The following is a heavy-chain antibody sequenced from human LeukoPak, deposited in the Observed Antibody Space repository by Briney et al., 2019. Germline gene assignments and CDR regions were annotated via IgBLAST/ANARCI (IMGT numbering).Heavy chain of an antibody. Sequence: PGRSLRLSCAASGFIFSSYAMHWVRQAPGKGLEWVAVMAYDGSNKYYADSVKGRFTISRDNSKNTLYLQMNSLGAEDTAVYYCARDRYSSRSGYFDLWGRGTLATVSS. V-gene: IGHV3-30-3*01. CDR1: GFIFSSYA. J-gene: IGHJ2*01. D-gene: IGHD5-18*01. CDR2: MAYDGSNK. CDR3: ARDRYSSRSGYFDL.